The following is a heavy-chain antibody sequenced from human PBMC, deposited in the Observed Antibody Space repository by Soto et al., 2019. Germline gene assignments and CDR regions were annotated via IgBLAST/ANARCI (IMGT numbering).Heavy chain of an antibody. CDR3: ARTAGYSYDTYYYYSGMDV. CDR1: GFTFSSYG. D-gene: IGHD5-18*01. V-gene: IGHV3-33*01. J-gene: IGHJ6*02. CDR2: IWYDGSNK. Sequence: QVQLVESGGGVVQPGRSLRLSCAASGFTFSSYGMHWVRQAPGKGLEWVAVIWYDGSNKYYADSVKGRFTISRDNSKNTLYLQMNSLRAEDTAVYYCARTAGYSYDTYYYYSGMDVWGQGTTVTVSS.